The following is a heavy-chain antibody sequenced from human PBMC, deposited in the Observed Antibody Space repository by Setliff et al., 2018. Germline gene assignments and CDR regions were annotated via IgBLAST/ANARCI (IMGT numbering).Heavy chain of an antibody. CDR2: IYYSGST. CDR3: ARDSLTTHRRRSFDI. CDR1: GGSISSGGYY. V-gene: IGHV4-31*03. Sequence: SETLSLTCTVSGGSISSGGYYWSWIRQHPGKGLEWIGYIYYSGSTYYNPSLKSRVTISVDTSKNQFSLKLSSVTAADTAVYYCARDSLTTHRRRSFDIWGQGTMVTVSS. J-gene: IGHJ3*02. D-gene: IGHD1-1*01.